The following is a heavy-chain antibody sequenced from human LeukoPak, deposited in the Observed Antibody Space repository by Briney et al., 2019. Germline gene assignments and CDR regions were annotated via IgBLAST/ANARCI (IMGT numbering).Heavy chain of an antibody. CDR1: GFTFSSYA. J-gene: IGHJ4*02. V-gene: IGHV3-30*04. Sequence: GGSLRHSCAASGFTFSSYAMHWVRQAPGKGLEWVAVISYDGSNKYYADSVKGRFTISRDNSKNTLYLQMNSLRAEDTAVYYCARGTAYGGVVPAAMPYYFDYWGQGTLVTVSS. CDR2: ISYDGSNK. D-gene: IGHD2-2*01. CDR3: ARGTAYGGVVPAAMPYYFDY.